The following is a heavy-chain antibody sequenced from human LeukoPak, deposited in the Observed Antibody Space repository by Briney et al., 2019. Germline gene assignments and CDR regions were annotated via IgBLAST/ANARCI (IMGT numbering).Heavy chain of an antibody. CDR1: GGSFSGYY. J-gene: IGHJ4*02. CDR3: ARWLVYFDY. Sequence: SETLSLTCAVYGGSFSGYYWSWIRQPPGKGLEWIGEINHSGSTNYNPSLKSRVTISVDTSKNQFSLKLSSVTAADTAVYYCARWLVYFDYWGQGTLVTVSS. V-gene: IGHV4-34*01. D-gene: IGHD6-19*01. CDR2: INHSGST.